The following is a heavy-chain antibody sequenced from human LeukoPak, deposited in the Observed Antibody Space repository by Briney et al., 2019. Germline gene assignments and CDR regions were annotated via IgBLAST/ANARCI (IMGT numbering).Heavy chain of an antibody. V-gene: IGHV1-2*02. J-gene: IGHJ4*02. Sequence: ASVKVSFKASGYTFTGYYIHWVRQAPGQGLEWMGWINPNSGGTNYAQKFQGRVTMTRDTSISTGYMELSRLTSDDTAVYYCAKDGARWYWGQGTLVTVSS. CDR3: AKDGARWY. CDR1: GYTFTGYY. CDR2: INPNSGGT. D-gene: IGHD3-16*01.